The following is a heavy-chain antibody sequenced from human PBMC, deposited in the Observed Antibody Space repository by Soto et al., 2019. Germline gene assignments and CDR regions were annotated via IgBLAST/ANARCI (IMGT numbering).Heavy chain of an antibody. CDR2: ISYDGSNK. J-gene: IGHJ6*02. D-gene: IGHD4-17*01. V-gene: IGHV3-30-3*01. CDR3: ARVGGGNYGDPDTYSYYYYGMDV. Sequence: PGGSLRLSCAASGFTFSSYAMHWVRQAPGKGLEWVAVISYDGSNKYYADSVKGRFTISRDNSKNTLYLQMNSLRAEDTAVYYCARVGGGNYGDPDTYSYYYYGMDVWGQGTTVIVSS. CDR1: GFTFSSYA.